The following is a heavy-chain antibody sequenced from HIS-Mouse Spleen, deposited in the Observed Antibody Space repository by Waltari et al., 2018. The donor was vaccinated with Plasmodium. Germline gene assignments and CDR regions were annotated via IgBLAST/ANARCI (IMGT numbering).Heavy chain of an antibody. Sequence: EVQLVESGGGLVKPGGSLRLSCAASGFTFSSYSMNWVRQATGKGVECVSTISSRSIYIYYPDSGKGRFTSSRDNAKNSLYLQMNSLRAEDTAVYYCARESSSSWYFDYWGQGTLVTVSS. D-gene: IGHD6-13*01. J-gene: IGHJ4*02. V-gene: IGHV3-21*01. CDR3: ARESSSSWYFDY. CDR1: GFTFSSYS. CDR2: ISSRSIYI.